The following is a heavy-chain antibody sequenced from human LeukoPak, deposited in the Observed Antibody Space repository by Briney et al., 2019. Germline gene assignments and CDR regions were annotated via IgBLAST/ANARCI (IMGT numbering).Heavy chain of an antibody. V-gene: IGHV3-48*03. J-gene: IGHJ4*02. D-gene: IGHD1-1*01. CDR3: ARELRWNDVPVPFDY. Sequence: GGSLRLSCAASGFTFSSYEMNWVRQAPGKGLEWVSYISSSGSTIYYADSVKGRFTISRDNAKNSLHLQMNSLRAEDTAVYYCARELRWNDVPVPFDYWGQGTLVTVSS. CDR1: GFTFSSYE. CDR2: ISSSGSTI.